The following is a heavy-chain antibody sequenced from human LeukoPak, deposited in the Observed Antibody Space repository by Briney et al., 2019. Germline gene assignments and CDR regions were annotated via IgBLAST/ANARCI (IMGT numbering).Heavy chain of an antibody. Sequence: GGSLRLSCAASGFTVSSNYMSWVRQAPGKGLEWVSVIYSGGSTYYADSVKGRFTISRDNSKNTLYLQMNSLRAEDTAVYYCARARSSSWYDHYFDYWGQGTLVTVSS. CDR3: ARARSSSWYDHYFDY. CDR2: IYSGGST. J-gene: IGHJ4*02. CDR1: GFTVSSNY. D-gene: IGHD6-13*01. V-gene: IGHV3-66*01.